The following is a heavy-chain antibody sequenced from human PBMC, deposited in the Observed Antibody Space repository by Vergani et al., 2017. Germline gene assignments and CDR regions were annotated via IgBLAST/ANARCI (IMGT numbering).Heavy chain of an antibody. CDR2: IIPILGIA. V-gene: IGHV1-69*04. J-gene: IGHJ6*02. CDR3: ARDSARGYSYYGDYYYYYGMDV. Sequence: QVQLVQSGAEVKKPGSSVKVSCKASGGTFSSYAISWVRQAPGQGLEWMGRIIPILGIANYAQKFQGRVTITADKSTSTAYMELSSLRSEDTAVYYCARDSARGYSYYGDYYYYYGMDVWGQGTTVTVSS. CDR1: GGTFSSYA. D-gene: IGHD5-18*01.